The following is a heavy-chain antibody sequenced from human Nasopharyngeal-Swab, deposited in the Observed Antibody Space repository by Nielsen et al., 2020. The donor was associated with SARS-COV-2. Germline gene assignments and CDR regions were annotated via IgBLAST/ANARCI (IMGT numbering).Heavy chain of an antibody. V-gene: IGHV4-39*07. CDR2: IYFSGST. J-gene: IGHJ3*02. D-gene: IGHD2-15*01. CDR3: ARVMVVVPDAFDI. Sequence: SETLSLTCVVSGGAISRSNNYWAWIRQPPGKGLEWIGSIYFSGSTYSNPSLSSRDTISLHFSKNQFSLKLSSVTAADTAVYYCARVMVVVPDAFDIWGQGTMVTVSS. CDR1: GGAISRSNNY.